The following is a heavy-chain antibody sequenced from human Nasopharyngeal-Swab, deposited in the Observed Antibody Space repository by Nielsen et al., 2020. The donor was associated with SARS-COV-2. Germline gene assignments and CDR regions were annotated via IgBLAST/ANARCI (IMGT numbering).Heavy chain of an antibody. CDR3: AREGRYFDGLLSGYFDY. J-gene: IGHJ4*02. Sequence: VRQAPGKGLEWVSSISSSSSYIYYADSVKGRFTISRDNAKNSLYLQMNSLRAEDTAVYYCAREGRYFDGLLSGYFDYWGQGTLVTVSS. V-gene: IGHV3-21*01. D-gene: IGHD3-9*01. CDR2: ISSSSSYI.